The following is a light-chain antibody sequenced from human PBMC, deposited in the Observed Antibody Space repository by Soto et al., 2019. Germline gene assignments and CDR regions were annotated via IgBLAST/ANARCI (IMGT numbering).Light chain of an antibody. Sequence: EIVMTQSPATLSVSPGERATLSCRASQTLYNNLAWYQQKLGQAPRLLIYGASARATDIPARFSGSGPGTEFTLTISGLQSEDFAIYYCQQYSDWPLTFGGGTKVEIK. CDR1: QTLYNN. CDR2: GAS. CDR3: QQYSDWPLT. J-gene: IGKJ4*01. V-gene: IGKV3-15*01.